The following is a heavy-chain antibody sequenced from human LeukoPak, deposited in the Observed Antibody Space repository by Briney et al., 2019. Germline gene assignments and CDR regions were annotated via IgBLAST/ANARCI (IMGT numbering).Heavy chain of an antibody. CDR1: GYTFTNYY. Sequence: ASVKVSCKASGYTFTNYYMRWVRQAPGQGLEWMGIINPSGGTTSHAQKFQGRVTMTRDTSTSTVYMELSSLRSEDTAVYYCARAEVSGGHFDYWGQGTLVTVSS. CDR2: INPSGGTT. D-gene: IGHD2-15*01. CDR3: ARAEVSGGHFDY. J-gene: IGHJ4*02. V-gene: IGHV1-46*01.